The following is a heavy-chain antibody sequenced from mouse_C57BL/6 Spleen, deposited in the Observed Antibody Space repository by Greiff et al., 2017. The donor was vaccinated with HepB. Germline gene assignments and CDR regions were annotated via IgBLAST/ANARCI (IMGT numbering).Heavy chain of an antibody. CDR3: ARSIYYYSSRGYYFDY. Sequence: VQLQQPGTELVKPGASVKLSCKASGYTFTSYWMHWVKQRPGQGLEWIGNINPSNGGTNYNEKFKSKATLTVDKSSSTAYMQLSSLTSEDSAVYYCARSIYYYSSRGYYFDYWGQGTTLTVSS. D-gene: IGHD1-1*01. V-gene: IGHV1-53*01. J-gene: IGHJ2*01. CDR2: INPSNGGT. CDR1: GYTFTSYW.